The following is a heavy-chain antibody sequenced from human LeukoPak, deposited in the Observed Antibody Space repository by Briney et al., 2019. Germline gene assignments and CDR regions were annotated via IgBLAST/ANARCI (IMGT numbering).Heavy chain of an antibody. J-gene: IGHJ6*02. CDR1: GLTFSSYA. Sequence: GGSLRLSCAASGLTFSSYAMSWVRQAPGKGLEWVSAISGSGGSTYYADSVKGRFTISRDNSKNTLYLQMNSLRAEDTAVYYCARSPSLLYGMDVWGQGTTVTVSS. V-gene: IGHV3-23*01. CDR3: ARSPSLLYGMDV. CDR2: ISGSGGST.